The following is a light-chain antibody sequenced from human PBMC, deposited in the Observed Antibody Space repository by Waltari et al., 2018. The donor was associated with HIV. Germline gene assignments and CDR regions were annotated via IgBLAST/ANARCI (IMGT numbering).Light chain of an antibody. J-gene: IGKJ1*01. V-gene: IGKV1-NL1*01. Sequence: DIQMNQSPSSLSASVGDRVTITCRASQGISNSLAWYQQKPGNAPKLLLYAASRLESGVPSRFSGSGSGTDYTLTISSLQPEDFATYYCQQYYSTPWTFGQGTKVEIK. CDR1: QGISNS. CDR2: AAS. CDR3: QQYYSTPWT.